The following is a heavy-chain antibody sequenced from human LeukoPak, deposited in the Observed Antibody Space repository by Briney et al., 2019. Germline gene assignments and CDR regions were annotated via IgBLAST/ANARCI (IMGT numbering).Heavy chain of an antibody. V-gene: IGHV3-33*01. Sequence: TGGSLRLSCVASGFTFSSYGMHWVRQAPGKGLEWVADIWYDGKNEHFADSVKGRFTISRDNSKNTLYLQMNSLRVEDTAVYYCARVNSNNFDYWGQGTLVTVSS. J-gene: IGHJ4*02. D-gene: IGHD1/OR15-1a*01. CDR2: IWYDGKNE. CDR1: GFTFSSYG. CDR3: ARVNSNNFDY.